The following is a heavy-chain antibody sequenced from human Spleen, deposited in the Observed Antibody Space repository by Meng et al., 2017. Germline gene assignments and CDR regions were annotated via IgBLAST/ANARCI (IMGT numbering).Heavy chain of an antibody. CDR2: INHSGST. CDR3: ARATAAAAKGRWFDP. Sequence: QVQPQQWGAGLLKPSGTLSLTCAVYGGSFSGYYWSWIRQPPGKGLEWIGEINHSGSTNYNPSLKSRVTISVDTSKNQFSLKLSSVTAADTAVYYCARATAAAAKGRWFDPWGQGTLVTVSS. D-gene: IGHD6-13*01. J-gene: IGHJ5*02. CDR1: GGSFSGYY. V-gene: IGHV4-34*01.